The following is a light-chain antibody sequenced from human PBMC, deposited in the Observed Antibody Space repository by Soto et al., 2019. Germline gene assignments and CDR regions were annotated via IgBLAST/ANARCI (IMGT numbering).Light chain of an antibody. CDR2: AAS. V-gene: IGKV1-17*02. CDR3: LQYNSFPFT. Sequence: DIQMTQSPSSLSASVGDRVTITCRASQGITNDLGWYQQKPGEAPKRLIYAASTLQSGVPSRFSGSGFGTEFTLTISNLQPEDFATYYCLQYNSFPFTFGPGTKVDIK. CDR1: QGITND. J-gene: IGKJ3*01.